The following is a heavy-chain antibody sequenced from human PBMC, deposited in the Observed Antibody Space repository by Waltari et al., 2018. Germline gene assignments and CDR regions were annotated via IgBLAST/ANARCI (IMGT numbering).Heavy chain of an antibody. CDR2: ISDNGTSS. J-gene: IGHJ4*02. CDR1: GFDFSTYS. CDR3: AKDGEGEYWQWGTDY. V-gene: IGHV3-23*01. Sequence: EVHLLQSGGKVVQPGGSLRLSCVASGFDFSTYSMRWIRQAPVKVREWISVISDNGTSSFYGDSVRGRFTISRDNSNNTIFLEMKNLRVEDTAIYYCAKDGEGEYWQWGTDYWGRGTQVTVSS. D-gene: IGHD3-16*01.